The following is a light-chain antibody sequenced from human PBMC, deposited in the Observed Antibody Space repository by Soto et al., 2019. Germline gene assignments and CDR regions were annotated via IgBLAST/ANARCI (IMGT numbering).Light chain of an antibody. CDR1: SSDIGAYIY. J-gene: IGLJ1*01. CDR2: EVS. Sequence: QSVLTQPPSASGSPGQSVTISCTGTSSDIGAYIYVSWYQQQPGKAPKLMISEVSRRPSGVPERFSGSKSGNTASLTVSGLQADDEAHYYCSSYAGSNNFVFGTGTKLTVL. V-gene: IGLV2-8*01. CDR3: SSYAGSNNFV.